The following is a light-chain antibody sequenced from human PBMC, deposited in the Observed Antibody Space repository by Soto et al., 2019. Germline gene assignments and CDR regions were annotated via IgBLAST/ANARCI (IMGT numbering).Light chain of an antibody. CDR2: DAS. V-gene: IGKV1-33*01. Sequence: DLQMTQSPSSLSVSVGDRVTITCQASQDISNYLNWYQQKPGKAPKLLIYDASNLETGVPSRFSGSGSGTDFTFTISSLQPEDIATYYCQQYDNLPSITFGQGTRLEIK. CDR1: QDISNY. J-gene: IGKJ5*01. CDR3: QQYDNLPSIT.